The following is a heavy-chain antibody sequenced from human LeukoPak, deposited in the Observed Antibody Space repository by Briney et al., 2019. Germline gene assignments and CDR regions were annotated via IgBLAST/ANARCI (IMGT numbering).Heavy chain of an antibody. Sequence: SETLSLTCTVSGGSISSYYWSWIRQPPGKGLEWIGYIYYSGSTNYNPSLKSRVTISVDTSKNQFSLKLSSVTAADTAVYYCARDILTGYFDYWGQGTLVTVSS. D-gene: IGHD3-9*01. J-gene: IGHJ4*02. CDR2: IYYSGST. V-gene: IGHV4-59*01. CDR1: GGSISSYY. CDR3: ARDILTGYFDY.